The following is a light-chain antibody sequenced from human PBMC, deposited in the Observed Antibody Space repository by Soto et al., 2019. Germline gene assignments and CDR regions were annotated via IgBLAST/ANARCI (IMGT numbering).Light chain of an antibody. J-gene: IGKJ3*01. CDR1: ESVHRN. CDR3: HHYSNWPPT. CDR2: YAS. Sequence: EVVMTQSPATLSVSPGERVTLSCRASESVHRNLAWYQQKPGQGPSLVIYYASTRATGVPDRFTGSGSGTEFTLTISSLQSEDFGVYHCHHYSNWPPTFGPGTKVEIK. V-gene: IGKV3-15*01.